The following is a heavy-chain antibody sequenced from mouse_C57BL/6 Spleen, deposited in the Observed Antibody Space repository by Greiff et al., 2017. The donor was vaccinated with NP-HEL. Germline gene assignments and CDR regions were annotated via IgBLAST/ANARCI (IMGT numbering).Heavy chain of an antibody. V-gene: IGHV1-15*01. CDR2: IDPETGGT. CDR1: GYTFTDYE. D-gene: IGHD1-1*02. Sequence: LQESGAELVRPGASVTLSCKASGYTFTDYEMHWVKQTPVHGLEWIGAIDPETGGTAYNQKFKGKAILTADKSSSTAYMELRSLTSEDSAVYYCTRGYDYHAMDYWGQGTSVTVSS. CDR3: TRGYDYHAMDY. J-gene: IGHJ4*01.